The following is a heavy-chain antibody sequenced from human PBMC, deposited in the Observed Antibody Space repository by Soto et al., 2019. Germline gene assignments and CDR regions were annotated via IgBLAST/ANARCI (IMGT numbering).Heavy chain of an antibody. CDR3: ARAGN. CDR1: GGTFSSYA. CDR2: INQVGTEK. V-gene: IGHV3-7*05. Sequence: ASVKVSCKASGGTFSSYAISWVRQAPGKGLEWVANINQVGTEKYYVDSVKGRFTISRDNAKNSVYLQMNSLRAEDTAVYYCARAGNWGQGTLVTVSS. J-gene: IGHJ4*02.